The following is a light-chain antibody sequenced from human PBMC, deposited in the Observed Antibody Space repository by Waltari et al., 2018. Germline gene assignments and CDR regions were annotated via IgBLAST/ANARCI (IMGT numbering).Light chain of an antibody. CDR3: AAWDDSVIVV. J-gene: IGLJ2*01. Sequence: QSVLTQPPSASGTPGQRVTISCSGSSSNIGNNNVNWYQQLPGTAPKLLVYNTNQRPSGVPARFSGSKSGTSASLAISGLQSEDEAHYYCAAWDDSVIVVFGGGTKLTVL. V-gene: IGLV1-44*01. CDR1: SSNIGNNN. CDR2: NTN.